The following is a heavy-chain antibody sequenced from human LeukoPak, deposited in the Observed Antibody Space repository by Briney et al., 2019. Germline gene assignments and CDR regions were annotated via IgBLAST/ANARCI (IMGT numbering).Heavy chain of an antibody. CDR1: GYTFTGFY. CDR3: ARGGDDSGLYFAY. V-gene: IGHV1-2*02. D-gene: IGHD3-22*01. Sequence: ASVKVSCKASGYTFTGFYIHWLRQVPGQGLEWMAWINPQSGATNYAQKFRGRVTMTRDMSITTAYMEVTSLRSDDTAVYYCARGGDDSGLYFAYWGQGTLVSVSS. J-gene: IGHJ4*02. CDR2: INPQSGAT.